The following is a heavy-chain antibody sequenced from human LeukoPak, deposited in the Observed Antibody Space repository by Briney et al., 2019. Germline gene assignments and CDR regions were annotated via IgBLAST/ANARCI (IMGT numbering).Heavy chain of an antibody. CDR1: GGSISSYY. V-gene: IGHV4-59*01. CDR2: IYYSGST. J-gene: IGHJ3*02. Sequence: SETLSLTCTVSGGSISSYYWSWIRQPPGKGLEWIGYIYYSGSTNYNPSLKSRVTISVDTSKNQFSLKLSSVTAADTAVYYCARHLWFGELNAFDIWGQGTVVTVSS. CDR3: ARHLWFGELNAFDI. D-gene: IGHD3-10*01.